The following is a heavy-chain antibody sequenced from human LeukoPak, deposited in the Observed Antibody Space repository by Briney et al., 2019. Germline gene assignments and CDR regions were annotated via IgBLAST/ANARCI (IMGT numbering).Heavy chain of an antibody. Sequence: PGGSLRLSCAASGFSFRDYEMNWARQAPGKGLEWVSYISITSNTIHYADSVKGRFTISRDNTKNSLHLQMTRLRADDTAVYYCARGALDAYDSWGQGTPVTVSS. J-gene: IGHJ5*01. CDR2: ISITSNTI. D-gene: IGHD5-24*01. CDR1: GFSFRDYE. V-gene: IGHV3-48*03. CDR3: ARGALDAYDS.